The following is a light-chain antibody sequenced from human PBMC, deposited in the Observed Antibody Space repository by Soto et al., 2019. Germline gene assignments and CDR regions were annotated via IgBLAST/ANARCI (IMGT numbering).Light chain of an antibody. CDR1: QSVYSN. J-gene: IGKJ4*01. Sequence: DIVMTQSPATLSVSTGERATLSCRASQSVYSNLACDQQKPGQAPSLLIYQASTRSNGIPARFSGSGSGTEFTLTISSLQSEDFAVYYCQQYNKWPLTFGGGTKLEIQ. CDR2: QAS. CDR3: QQYNKWPLT. V-gene: IGKV3-15*01.